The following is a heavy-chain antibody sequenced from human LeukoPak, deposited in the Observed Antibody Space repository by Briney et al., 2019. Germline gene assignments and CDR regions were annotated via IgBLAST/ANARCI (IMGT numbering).Heavy chain of an antibody. J-gene: IGHJ4*02. CDR2: ISGGGFST. CDR1: GFTFSSYA. CDR3: AKEYYYDSSGYYGPFDY. Sequence: GGSLRLSCAASGFTFSSYAISWVRQAPGKGLGWVSAISGGGFSTYYAASVKGRFTISRDNSKNTLYLQMNSLRAEDTAVYYCAKEYYYDSSGYYGPFDYWGQGTLVTVSS. V-gene: IGHV3-23*01. D-gene: IGHD3-22*01.